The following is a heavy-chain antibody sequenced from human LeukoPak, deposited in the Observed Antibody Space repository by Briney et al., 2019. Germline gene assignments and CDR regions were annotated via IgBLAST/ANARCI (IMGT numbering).Heavy chain of an antibody. V-gene: IGHV1-46*01. CDR2: INPSGGST. CDR1: GYTFTSYG. Sequence: GASVKVSCKASGYTFTSYGISWVRQAPGQGLEWMGIINPSGGSTSYAQKFQGRVTMTRDTSTSTVYMELSSLRSEDTAVYYCARVEGYCSSTSCYGDPFDYWGQGTLVTVSS. CDR3: ARVEGYCSSTSCYGDPFDY. J-gene: IGHJ4*02. D-gene: IGHD2-2*01.